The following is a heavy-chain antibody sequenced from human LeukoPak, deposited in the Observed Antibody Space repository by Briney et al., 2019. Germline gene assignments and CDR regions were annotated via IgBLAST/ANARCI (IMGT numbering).Heavy chain of an antibody. CDR2: IRSSGSTI. V-gene: IGHV3-48*01. D-gene: IGHD2-15*01. Sequence: GGSLRLSCAASGFTFSSYSMNWVRQAPGRGLEWVSYIRSSGSTIYYADSVKGRFTISRDNAKNSLYLQMNSLRAEDTAVYYCARGGSSWYGFDYWGQGTLVTVSS. J-gene: IGHJ4*02. CDR3: ARGGSSWYGFDY. CDR1: GFTFSSYS.